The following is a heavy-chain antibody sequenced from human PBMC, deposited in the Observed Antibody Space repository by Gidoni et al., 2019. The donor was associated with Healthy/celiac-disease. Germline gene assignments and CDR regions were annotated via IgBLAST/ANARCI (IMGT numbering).Heavy chain of an antibody. CDR3: AREAGVRGVITGYYYYGMDV. V-gene: IGHV3-21*01. CDR1: GFTFSSYS. Sequence: EVQLVESGGGLVKPGGSLRLSCAASGFTFSSYSMNWVRQAPGKGLEWVSSISSSSSYIYYADSVKGRFTISRDNAKNSLYLQMNSLRAEDTAVYYCAREAGVRGVITGYYYYGMDVWGQGTTVTVSS. D-gene: IGHD3-10*01. CDR2: ISSSSSYI. J-gene: IGHJ6*02.